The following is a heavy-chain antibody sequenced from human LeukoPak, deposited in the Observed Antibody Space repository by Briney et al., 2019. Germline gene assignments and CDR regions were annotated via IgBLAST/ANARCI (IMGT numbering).Heavy chain of an antibody. D-gene: IGHD4-17*01. V-gene: IGHV4-59*08. CDR3: ARHHYDYGDHYYFDY. CDR1: GGSISSYY. CDR2: IYYSGST. J-gene: IGHJ4*02. Sequence: SETLSLTCTVSGGSISSYYWSWIRQPPGKGLEWIGYIYYSGSTNYNPSLKSRITISVDTSKNQFSLKLSSVTAADTAVYYCARHHYDYGDHYYFDYWGQGTLVTVSS.